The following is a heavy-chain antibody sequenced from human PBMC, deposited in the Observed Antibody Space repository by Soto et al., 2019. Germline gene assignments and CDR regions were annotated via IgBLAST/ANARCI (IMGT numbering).Heavy chain of an antibody. Sequence: GGSLRLSCAASGFTFSSYAMSWVRQAPGKGLEWVSAISGSGGSTYYADSVKGRFTISRDNSKNTLYLQMNSLRAEDTAVYYCAKELTDCSSTSCYEGFDYWGQGTLVTVSS. D-gene: IGHD2-2*01. J-gene: IGHJ4*02. CDR3: AKELTDCSSTSCYEGFDY. CDR2: ISGSGGST. V-gene: IGHV3-23*01. CDR1: GFTFSSYA.